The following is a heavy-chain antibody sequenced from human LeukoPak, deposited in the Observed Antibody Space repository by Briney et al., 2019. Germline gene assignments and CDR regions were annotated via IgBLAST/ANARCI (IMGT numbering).Heavy chain of an antibody. D-gene: IGHD2-2*01. CDR3: ARVCSSTSCYLAFDI. Sequence: ASVKVSCKASGYTFTGYYMHWVRQAPGQGLEWMGWINPNSGGTKYAQKFQGRVTMTRDTSISTAYMELSRLRSDDTAVYYCARVCSSTSCYLAFDIWGQGTMVTVSS. CDR2: INPNSGGT. CDR1: GYTFTGYY. J-gene: IGHJ3*02. V-gene: IGHV1-2*02.